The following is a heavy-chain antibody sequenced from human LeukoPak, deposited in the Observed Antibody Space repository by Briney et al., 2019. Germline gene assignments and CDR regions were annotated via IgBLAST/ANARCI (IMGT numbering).Heavy chain of an antibody. CDR2: VTHRGVT. CDR1: GGSFSGYY. J-gene: IGHJ6*04. D-gene: IGHD3-10*01. V-gene: IGHV4-34*01. Sequence: SETLSLTCAVYGGSFSGYYWTWIRQSPGKGLEWIGEVTHRGVTHYSPSLRSRVTISLDTSRKQFSLSVSSVPAADTAVYYCARENSGRFFHGEHYYFLDVWGKGTTVTVSS. CDR3: ARENSGRFFHGEHYYFLDV.